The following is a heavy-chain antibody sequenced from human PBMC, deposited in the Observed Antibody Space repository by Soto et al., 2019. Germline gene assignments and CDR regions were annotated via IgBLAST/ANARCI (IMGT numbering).Heavy chain of an antibody. J-gene: IGHJ5*02. CDR3: ARFSGSSGSSWFDP. Sequence: VESLKVSCKGCRYSFTSYWNCWVPQIPGKGLEWMGIIYPGDSDTRYSPSFQGQVTISADKSISTAYLQWSSLKASDTAMYYCARFSGSSGSSWFDPWGQGTLVTVYS. CDR2: IYPGDSDT. CDR1: RYSFTSYW. V-gene: IGHV5-51*01. D-gene: IGHD3-22*01.